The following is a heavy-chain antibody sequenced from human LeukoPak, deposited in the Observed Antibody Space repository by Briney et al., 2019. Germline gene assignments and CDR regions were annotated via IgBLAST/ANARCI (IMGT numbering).Heavy chain of an antibody. CDR3: ASFTIFGVVRD. V-gene: IGHV4-59*01. CDR1: GGSISSYY. Sequence: SETLSLTCTVSGGSISSYYWSWIRQPPGKGLEWIGYIYYSGSTNYNPSLKSRVTISVDTSKNQFSLKLSSVTAADTAVYYCASFTIFGVVRDWGQGTLVTVSS. J-gene: IGHJ4*02. CDR2: IYYSGST. D-gene: IGHD3-3*01.